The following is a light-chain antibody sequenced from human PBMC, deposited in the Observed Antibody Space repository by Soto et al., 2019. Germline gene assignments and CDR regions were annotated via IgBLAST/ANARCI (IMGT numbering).Light chain of an antibody. CDR1: SSDVGGYNY. CDR2: QVS. Sequence: QSALTQPASVSGSPGQSITISCTGTSSDVGGYNYVSWFQQHPGKAPKLVIYQVSYRPSGISSRFSGSKSGNTASLTISGLQAEDEADYYCSSYTSNDSPDVFGTGTKLTVL. V-gene: IGLV2-14*01. J-gene: IGLJ1*01. CDR3: SSYTSNDSPDV.